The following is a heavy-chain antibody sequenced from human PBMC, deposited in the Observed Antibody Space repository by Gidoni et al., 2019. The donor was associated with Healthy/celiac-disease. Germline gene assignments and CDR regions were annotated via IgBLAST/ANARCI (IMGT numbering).Heavy chain of an antibody. CDR3: AKEWELLGYFDY. CDR2: ISGSGGST. V-gene: IGHV3-23*01. CDR1: GFTFSSYA. J-gene: IGHJ4*02. D-gene: IGHD1-26*01. Sequence: SCAASGFTFSSYAMSWVRQAPGKGLEWVSAISGSGGSTYYADSVKGRFTISRDNSKNTLYLQMNSLRAEDTAVYYCAKEWELLGYFDYWGQGTLVTVSS.